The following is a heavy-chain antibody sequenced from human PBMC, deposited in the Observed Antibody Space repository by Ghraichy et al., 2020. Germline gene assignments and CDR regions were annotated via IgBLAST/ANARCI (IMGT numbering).Heavy chain of an antibody. V-gene: IGHV3-33*08. CDR1: GFTFSSYG. J-gene: IGHJ6*02. CDR3: ARDRKYYDFWSGYPTYYYYYGMDV. CDR2: IWYDGSNK. Sequence: GGSLRLSCAASGFTFSSYGMHWVRQAPGKGLEWVAVIWYDGSNKYYADSVKARFTISRDNSKNTLYLQMNSLRAEDTAVYYCARDRKYYDFWSGYPTYYYYYGMDVWGQGTTVTVSS. D-gene: IGHD3-3*01.